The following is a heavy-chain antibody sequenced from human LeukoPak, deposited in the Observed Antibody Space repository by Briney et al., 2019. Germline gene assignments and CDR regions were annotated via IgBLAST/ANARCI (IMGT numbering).Heavy chain of an antibody. CDR2: INAGNGNT. Sequence: ASVKVSCKASGYTFTSYAMHWVRQAPGQRLEWMGWINAGNGNTKYSQKFQGRVTITRDTSASTSYMELSSLRSEDTAVYYCARVRVFDWLLPFDYWGQGTLVTVSS. J-gene: IGHJ4*02. CDR3: ARVRVFDWLLPFDY. CDR1: GYTFTSYA. V-gene: IGHV1-3*01. D-gene: IGHD3-9*01.